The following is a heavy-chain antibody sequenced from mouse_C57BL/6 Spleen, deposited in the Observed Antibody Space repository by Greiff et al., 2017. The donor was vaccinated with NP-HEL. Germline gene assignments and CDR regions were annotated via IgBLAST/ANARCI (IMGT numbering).Heavy chain of an antibody. V-gene: IGHV5-9-1*02. D-gene: IGHD2-3*01. Sequence: EVKVVESGEGLVKPGGSLKLSCAASGFTFSSYAMSWVRQTPEQRLEWVAYISSGGDYIYYADTVKGRFTISRDNARNTLYLQMSSLKSEDTAMYYGTRDGYYEEGHYYAMGDWGQGTSVTASS. CDR1: GFTFSSYA. CDR2: ISSGGDYI. J-gene: IGHJ4*01. CDR3: TRDGYYEEGHYYAMGD.